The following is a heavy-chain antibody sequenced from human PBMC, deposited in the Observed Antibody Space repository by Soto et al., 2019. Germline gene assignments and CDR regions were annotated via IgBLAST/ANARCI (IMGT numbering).Heavy chain of an antibody. Sequence: SETLFLTCAVYGGSVNGYYWNWIRQPPGKGLEWIGEINHTGGTHYNPSLKSRVTMSVDTSKNQFSLRLSSVTAADTAIYYCATRITVFGLLIPPFDPWGQGTQVTVSS. CDR3: ATRITVFGLLIPPFDP. V-gene: IGHV4-34*01. J-gene: IGHJ5*02. D-gene: IGHD3-3*01. CDR2: INHTGGT. CDR1: GGSVNGYY.